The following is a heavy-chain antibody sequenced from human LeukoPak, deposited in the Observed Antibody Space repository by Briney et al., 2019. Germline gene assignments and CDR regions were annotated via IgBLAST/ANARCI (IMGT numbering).Heavy chain of an antibody. Sequence: PSETLSLTCTVSGYSISSGYYWGWIRQPPGKGLEWIGSIYHSGSTYYNSSLKSRVTISVDTSKNQFSLKLSSVTAADTAVYYCARGRQHDYWGQGTLVTVSS. CDR3: ARGRQHDY. V-gene: IGHV4-38-2*02. J-gene: IGHJ4*02. CDR1: GYSISSGYY. CDR2: IYHSGST. D-gene: IGHD2-2*01.